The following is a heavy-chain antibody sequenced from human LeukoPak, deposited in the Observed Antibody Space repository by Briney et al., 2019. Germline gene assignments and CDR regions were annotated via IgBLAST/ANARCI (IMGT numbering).Heavy chain of an antibody. CDR2: ISSSSSTI. J-gene: IGHJ4*02. D-gene: IGHD3-3*01. Sequence: GSLRLSCAASGFTFSSYSMNWVRQAPGKGLEWVSYISSSSSTIYYADSVKGRFTISRDNAKNSLYLQMNSLRAEDTAVYYCARDRTPRYYDFWSGYSPFDYWGQGTLVTVSS. CDR1: GFTFSSYS. V-gene: IGHV3-48*01. CDR3: ARDRTPRYYDFWSGYSPFDY.